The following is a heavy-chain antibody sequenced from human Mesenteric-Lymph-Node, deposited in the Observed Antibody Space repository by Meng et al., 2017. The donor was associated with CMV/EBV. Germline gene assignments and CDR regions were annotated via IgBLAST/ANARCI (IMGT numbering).Heavy chain of an antibody. CDR3: ARDTLTYSYGPGWIDP. V-gene: IGHV4-39*02. Sequence: QPQREESGPRLVKPSETLSLKCTGSGGSISSSWHYWGWIRQPPGKGLEWIGSIFYSGSAHYNPALESRVTISIDKSKNEFFLNLGSVTAADTAMYFCARDTLTYSYGPGWIDPWGQGTLVTVAS. CDR1: GGSISSSWHY. J-gene: IGHJ5*02. D-gene: IGHD3-10*01. CDR2: IFYSGSA.